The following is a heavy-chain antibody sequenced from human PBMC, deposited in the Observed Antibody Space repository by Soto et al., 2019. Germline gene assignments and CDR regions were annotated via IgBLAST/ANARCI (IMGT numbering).Heavy chain of an antibody. D-gene: IGHD6-13*01. CDR3: ARQGIAAADSYYYYYYMDV. V-gene: IGHV4-59*08. CDR2: IYYSGST. Sequence: PSETLSLTCTVSGGSISSYYWSWIRQPPGKGLEWIGYIYYSGSTNYNPSLKSRVTISVDTSKNQFSLKLSSVTAADTAVYYCARQGIAAADSYYYYYYMDVWGKGTTVNVS. J-gene: IGHJ6*03. CDR1: GGSISSYY.